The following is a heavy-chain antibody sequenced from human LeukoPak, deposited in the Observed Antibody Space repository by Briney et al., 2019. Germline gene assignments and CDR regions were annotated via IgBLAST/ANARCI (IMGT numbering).Heavy chain of an antibody. D-gene: IGHD6-13*01. CDR1: GFSFSSYA. V-gene: IGHV3-23*01. CDR2: LSGTGRRT. Sequence: PGGSLRLSCAASGFSFSSYAMSWVRQAPGKGLEWVSALSGTGRRTYYADSVRGRFTISRDNSKNTLFLQVNSLRAEDTAVYYCAKGGDSSSWLFDFWGQGTLVTVSS. CDR3: AKGGDSSSWLFDF. J-gene: IGHJ4*02.